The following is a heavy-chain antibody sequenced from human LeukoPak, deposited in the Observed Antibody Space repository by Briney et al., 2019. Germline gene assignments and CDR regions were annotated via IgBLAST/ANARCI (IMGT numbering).Heavy chain of an antibody. CDR1: GYTFTNYW. V-gene: IGHV5-51*01. CDR2: IYPGDSDT. J-gene: IGHJ4*02. CDR3: ARPNYYDSSGYGY. D-gene: IGHD3-22*01. Sequence: GESLKISCKGSGYTFTNYWIGWVRQMPGKGLEWMGIIYPGDSDTRYSPSFQGQVTISADKSISTAYLQWSSLKASDTAMYYCARPNYYDSSGYGYWGQGTLVTVSS.